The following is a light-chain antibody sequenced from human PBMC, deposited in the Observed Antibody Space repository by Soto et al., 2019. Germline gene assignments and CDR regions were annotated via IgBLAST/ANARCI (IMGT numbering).Light chain of an antibody. CDR3: SSLRANRGV. Sequence: QSVLTQPASVSGSPGQSITISCTGTSSDIGRYNYVSWYQQYPGRAPRLMIYEVNNRPSGVSNRFSGSKSGNTASLTISGLRAEDEADYYCSSLRANRGVFGIGTKVTVL. V-gene: IGLV2-14*01. CDR2: EVN. J-gene: IGLJ1*01. CDR1: SSDIGRYNY.